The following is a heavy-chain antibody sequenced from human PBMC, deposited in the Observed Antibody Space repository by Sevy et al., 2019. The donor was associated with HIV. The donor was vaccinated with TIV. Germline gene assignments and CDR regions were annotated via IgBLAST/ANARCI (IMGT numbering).Heavy chain of an antibody. D-gene: IGHD5-18*01. CDR3: ATGSQITAYYYMDV. CDR1: GFTVSSNY. Sequence: GGSLTLSCAASGFTVSSNYMSWVRHAPGKGLEWVSVIYSGGSTYYAASVKGRFTISRHNSKNTLYLQMNSLRAEDTAVYYCATGSQITAYYYMDVWGKGTTVTVSS. V-gene: IGHV3-53*04. J-gene: IGHJ6*03. CDR2: IYSGGST.